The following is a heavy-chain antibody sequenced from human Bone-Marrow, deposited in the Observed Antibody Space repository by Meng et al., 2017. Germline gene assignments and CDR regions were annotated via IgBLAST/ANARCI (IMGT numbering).Heavy chain of an antibody. CDR2: IIPILGIA. CDR3: ARDQAKMEGFDY. D-gene: IGHD5-24*01. CDR1: GGTFSSYT. V-gene: IGHV1-69*08. Sequence: HVRLLQSGVEVKKPGSSVKASCKASGGTFSSYTISWVRQAPGQGLEWMGRIIPILGIANYAQKFQGRVTITADKSTSTAYMELSSLRSEDTAVYYCARDQAKMEGFDYWGQGTLVTVSS. J-gene: IGHJ4*02.